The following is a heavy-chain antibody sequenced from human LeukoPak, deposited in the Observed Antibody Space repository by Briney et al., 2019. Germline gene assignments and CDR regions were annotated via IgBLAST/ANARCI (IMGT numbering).Heavy chain of an antibody. D-gene: IGHD2-15*01. CDR1: GGSFSGYY. CDR2: INHSGST. J-gene: IGHJ4*02. V-gene: IGHV4-34*01. CDR3: ARGGSNIVVVVAARVFDY. Sequence: SGTLSLTCAVYGGSFSGYYWSWIRQPPGKGLEWIGEINHSGSTNYNPSLKSRVTISVDTSKNQFSLKLSSVTAADTAVYYCARGGSNIVVVVAARVFDYWGQGTLITVSS.